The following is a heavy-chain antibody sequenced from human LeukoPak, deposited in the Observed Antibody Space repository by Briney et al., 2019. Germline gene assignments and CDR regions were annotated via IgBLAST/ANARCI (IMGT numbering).Heavy chain of an antibody. D-gene: IGHD1-26*01. CDR3: ARYSYGSYSDFDY. J-gene: IGHJ4*02. CDR1: GYTFTNYG. V-gene: IGHV1-18*01. Sequence: ASVKVSCKASGYTFTNYGISWVRQAPGQGLEWMGWISAYNGNAKYAQNLQGRVTMTTDTSTSTAYMELRSLRSDDTAVYYCARYSYGSYSDFDYWGQGTLVTVSS. CDR2: ISAYNGNA.